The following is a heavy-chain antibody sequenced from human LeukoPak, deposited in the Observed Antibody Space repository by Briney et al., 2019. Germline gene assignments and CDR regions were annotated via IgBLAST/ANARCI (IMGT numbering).Heavy chain of an antibody. CDR3: ARARDGAAGTEYYYYYMDV. J-gene: IGHJ6*03. CDR2: IYYSGST. D-gene: IGHD6-13*01. Sequence: PSQTLSLTCTVSGGSISSGGYYWSWIRQHPGKGLEWIGYIYYSGSTYYNPSLKSRVTISVDTSKNQFSLKLSSVTAADTAVYYCARARDGAAGTEYYYYYMDVWGKGTTVTVSS. CDR1: GGSISSGGYY. V-gene: IGHV4-31*03.